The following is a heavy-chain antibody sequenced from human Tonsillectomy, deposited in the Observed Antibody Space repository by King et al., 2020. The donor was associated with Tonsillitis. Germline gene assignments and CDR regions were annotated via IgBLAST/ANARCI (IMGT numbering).Heavy chain of an antibody. J-gene: IGHJ4*02. Sequence: VQLVESGGALVQPGGSLRLSCAASGFTFSTYWMTWVRQAPGKGLEWVANIKEDGSEKNYVDSVKGRFTISRDNAKNSLYLQMNSLRAEDTAVYYCANLGYCSGGTCYPPFNHWGQGTLVTFSS. CDR3: ANLGYCSGGTCYPPFNH. V-gene: IGHV3-7*01. D-gene: IGHD2-15*01. CDR2: IKEDGSEK. CDR1: GFTFSTYW.